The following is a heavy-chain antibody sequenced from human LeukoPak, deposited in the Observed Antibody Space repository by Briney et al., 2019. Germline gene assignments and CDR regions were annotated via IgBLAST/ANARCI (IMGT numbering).Heavy chain of an antibody. J-gene: IGHJ4*02. CDR2: ISSSGSTI. CDR1: GFTFRSKA. V-gene: IGHV3-11*01. D-gene: IGHD6-19*01. Sequence: GGSLRLSCAASGFTFRSKAMSWVRQAPGKGLEWVSYISSSGSTIYYADSVKGRFTISRDNAKNSLYLQMNSLRAEDTAVYYCARGYSSGWYSNDYWGQGTLVTVSS. CDR3: ARGYSSGWYSNDY.